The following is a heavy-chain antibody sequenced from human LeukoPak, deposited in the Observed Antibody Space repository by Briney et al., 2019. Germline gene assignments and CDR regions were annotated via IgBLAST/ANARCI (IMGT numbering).Heavy chain of an antibody. CDR2: ISDRSVSI. Sequence: GGSLRLSCAASGFTFSTYAMSWVRQAPGKGLEWVSSISDRSVSIYYADSVRGRFTISRDNSKYTLSLQMNSLRAEDTAIYWCAGSPSYSGDYSYHAFDMWGQGTMVTVSS. J-gene: IGHJ3*02. D-gene: IGHD1-26*01. CDR1: GFTFSTYA. V-gene: IGHV3-23*01. CDR3: AGSPSYSGDYSYHAFDM.